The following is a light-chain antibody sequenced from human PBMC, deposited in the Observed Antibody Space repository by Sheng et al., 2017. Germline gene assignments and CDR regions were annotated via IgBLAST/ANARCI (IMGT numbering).Light chain of an antibody. CDR3: QTWDSSTAF. J-gene: IGLJ7*01. Sequence: SYELTQPPSVSVSAGQTASITCSGDKLGDKYTSWYRQRAGQSPILVIYKDNQRPSDIPERFSGSSSGNTATLTISETQAVDEADYYCQTWDSSTAFFGGGTQLTV. CDR2: KDN. CDR1: KLGDKY. V-gene: IGLV3-1*01.